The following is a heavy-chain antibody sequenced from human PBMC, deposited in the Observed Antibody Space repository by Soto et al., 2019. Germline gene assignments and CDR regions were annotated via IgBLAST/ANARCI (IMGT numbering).Heavy chain of an antibody. V-gene: IGHV1-69*08. Sequence: QVQLVQSGAEVKKPGSSVRVSCKASGGTFSTYTISWERQAPGQGLEWMGRIIPILDMTNYAQKFQGRVTITADKSTTTAYMELSSLRSEDTAVYFCARDFDYGDYVGNFDYWGQGTLVTVSS. CDR3: ARDFDYGDYVGNFDY. J-gene: IGHJ4*02. D-gene: IGHD4-17*01. CDR2: IIPILDMT. CDR1: GGTFSTYT.